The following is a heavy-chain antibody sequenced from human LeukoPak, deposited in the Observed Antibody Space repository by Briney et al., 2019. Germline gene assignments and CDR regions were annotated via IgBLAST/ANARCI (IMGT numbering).Heavy chain of an antibody. Sequence: PGGTLRLSCAASGFTFSIYGMSWVRQAPGRGLEWVSAMSGSGGSTYYADSVKGRFTISRDNSKNTLYLQMNSLRAEDTAVYYCAREVSDTDFYYYMDVWGKGTTVTISS. CDR3: AREVSDTDFYYYMDV. D-gene: IGHD5-18*01. J-gene: IGHJ6*03. V-gene: IGHV3-23*01. CDR2: MSGSGGST. CDR1: GFTFSIYG.